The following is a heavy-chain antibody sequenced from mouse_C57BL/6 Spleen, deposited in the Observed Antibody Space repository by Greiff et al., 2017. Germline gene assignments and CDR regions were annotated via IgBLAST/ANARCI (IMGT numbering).Heavy chain of an antibody. V-gene: IGHV1-26*01. CDR2: INPNNGGT. D-gene: IGHD2-1*01. J-gene: IGHJ2*01. CDR1: GYTFTDYY. Sequence: EVKLQQSGPELVKPGASVKISCKASGYTFTDYYMNWVKQSPGKSLEWIGDINPNNGGTSYNQKFKGKATLTVDKSSSTAYMELRSLTSEDSAVYYCASRGNYGGEDFDYWGQGTTLTVSS. CDR3: ASRGNYGGEDFDY.